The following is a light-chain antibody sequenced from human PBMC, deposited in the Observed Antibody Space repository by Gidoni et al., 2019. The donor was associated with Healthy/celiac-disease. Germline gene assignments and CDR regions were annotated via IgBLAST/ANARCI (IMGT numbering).Light chain of an antibody. J-gene: IGKJ4*01. Sequence: EIVLTQSPATLSLSPGERATLSCRASQSVSSYLAWYQQKPGQAPRLLLYDASDRATGIRVRCSGSGSGTDFTLTISSLEPEDVAVYYCQRRSNWPSFGGGTKVEIK. CDR3: QRRSNWPS. CDR2: DAS. CDR1: QSVSSY. V-gene: IGKV3-11*01.